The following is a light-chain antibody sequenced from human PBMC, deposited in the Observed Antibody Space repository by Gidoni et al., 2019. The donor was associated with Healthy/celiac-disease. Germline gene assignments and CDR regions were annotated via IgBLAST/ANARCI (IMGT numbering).Light chain of an antibody. V-gene: IGKV3-11*01. CDR3: QQRSNWPPLT. Sequence: EIVLTQSPATLSLSPGEPATLSCSASQSVSSYLAWYQQKPGQAPRLLIYDASHRATGIPATFSGSGAGTDFTLTISSLEPEDFAVYYCQQRSNWPPLTFXGXTKVEIK. J-gene: IGKJ4*01. CDR2: DAS. CDR1: QSVSSY.